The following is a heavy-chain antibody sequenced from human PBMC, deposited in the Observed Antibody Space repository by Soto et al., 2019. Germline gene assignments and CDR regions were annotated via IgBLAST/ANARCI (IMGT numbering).Heavy chain of an antibody. CDR2: IIPIFGTA. J-gene: IGHJ2*01. CDR1: GGTFSIYA. CDR3: ARGPVSYYDSTGWYLDL. V-gene: IGHV1-69*13. Sequence: SVQVSCKASGGTFSIYAISWVRQAPGQGLEWMGGIIPIFGTANYAQKFQGRVTITADESTSTAYMELSSLRSEDTAVYYCARGPVSYYDSTGWYLDLWGRGTLVTVSS. D-gene: IGHD3-22*01.